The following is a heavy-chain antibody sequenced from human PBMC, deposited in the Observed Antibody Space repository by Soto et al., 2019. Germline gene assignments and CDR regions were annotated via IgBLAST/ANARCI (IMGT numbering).Heavy chain of an antibody. D-gene: IGHD4-17*01. Sequence: QVQLVQSGAEVKKPGASVKVSCKASGYTFTSYGISWVRQAPGQGLEWMGWISAYNGNTNYARKLQGRVTMTTDTSTSTAYMELRSLRSDDTAVYYCARDPSAVGYGDYGFDYWGQGTLVTVSS. J-gene: IGHJ4*02. CDR2: ISAYNGNT. CDR3: ARDPSAVGYGDYGFDY. V-gene: IGHV1-18*01. CDR1: GYTFTSYG.